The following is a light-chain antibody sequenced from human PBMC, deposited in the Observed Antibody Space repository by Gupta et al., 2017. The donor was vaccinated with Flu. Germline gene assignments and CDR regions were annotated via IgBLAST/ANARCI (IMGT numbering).Light chain of an antibody. V-gene: IGKV3-11*01. CDR1: QGVGTY. CDR2: DTS. Sequence: ERSTFACRASQGVGTYLAWYQQKPGHAPRLLIYDTSKRATGIPTRFSGSECGTDFTRTSTHIEPQDFTVYFCQQRSTWPTITFGQGTRLEI. CDR3: QQRSTWPTIT. J-gene: IGKJ5*01.